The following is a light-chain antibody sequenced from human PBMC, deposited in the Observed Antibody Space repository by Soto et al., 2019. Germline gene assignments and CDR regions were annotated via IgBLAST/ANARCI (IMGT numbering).Light chain of an antibody. J-gene: IGLJ1*01. CDR1: SSDVGGYNY. V-gene: IGLV2-14*03. CDR3: NSYTGSATPYV. Sequence: QAVVTQPASVSGSPGQSITISCTGTSSDVGGYNYVSWYQHHPDKAPKLVIYDVTNRPSGVSNRFSGSKAGNTASLTISGLQAEDEADYYCNSYTGSATPYVFGTGTKVTVL. CDR2: DVT.